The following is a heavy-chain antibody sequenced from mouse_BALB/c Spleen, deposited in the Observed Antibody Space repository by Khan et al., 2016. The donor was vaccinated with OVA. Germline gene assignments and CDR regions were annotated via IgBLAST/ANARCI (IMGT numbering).Heavy chain of an antibody. D-gene: IGHD3-3*01. J-gene: IGHJ2*01. Sequence: QVQLKESGPGLVAPSQSLSITRTVYGYSLTRYGVHWVRQPPGKGLEWLGLIWAGGSTNYNWALMSRLSISIYNSKSLVFLIMNSLQTDDTALYYCARAKYLARYWGQGTTLTVSS. CDR2: IWAGGST. V-gene: IGHV2-9*02. CDR3: ARAKYLARY. CDR1: GYSLTRYG.